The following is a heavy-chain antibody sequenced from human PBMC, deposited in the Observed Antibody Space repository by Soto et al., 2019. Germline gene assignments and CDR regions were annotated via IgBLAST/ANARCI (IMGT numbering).Heavy chain of an antibody. J-gene: IGHJ4*02. CDR2: IKSDGSNT. Sequence: EVQLVESGGGLVQPGGSLRLSCAASGFTFSTYWMHWVRQAPGKGLVWVSRIKSDGSNTNYADSVKGRFTISRDNAKNTLYLQMDNLRAEDTAVYYCGGLFCSYGSCPDYWGQGTLVTVSS. D-gene: IGHD2-15*01. CDR1: GFTFSTYW. CDR3: GGLFCSYGSCPDY. V-gene: IGHV3-74*01.